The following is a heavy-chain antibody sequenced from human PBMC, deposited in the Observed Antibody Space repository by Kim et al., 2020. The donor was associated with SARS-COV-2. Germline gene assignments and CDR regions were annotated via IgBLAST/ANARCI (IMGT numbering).Heavy chain of an antibody. V-gene: IGHV4-59*01. CDR3: AREGYYDSSGYYYHDAFDI. CDR1: GGSISSYY. Sequence: SETLSLTCTVSGGSISSYYWSWIRQPPGKGLEWIGYIYYSGSINYNPSLQIRVTISVDTSKHQLSLKLSSVTAADTAVYYCAREGYYDSSGYYYHDAFDIWGHGTMVTVSS. J-gene: IGHJ3*02. D-gene: IGHD3-22*01. CDR2: IYYSGSI.